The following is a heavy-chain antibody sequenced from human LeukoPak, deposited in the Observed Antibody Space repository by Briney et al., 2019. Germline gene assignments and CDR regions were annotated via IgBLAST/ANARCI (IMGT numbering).Heavy chain of an antibody. V-gene: IGHV4-31*03. CDR3: ARDLDGFEY. Sequence: PSETLSLTCTVSGGSISSGGYYWSWIRQHPGKGLKWIGYIFYSGTTHYNPSLRSRVTLSVDTSKNQFSLQLNSVTPDDTAVYYCARDLDGFEYWGQGTLVTVSS. CDR1: GGSISSGGYY. J-gene: IGHJ4*02. CDR2: IFYSGTT.